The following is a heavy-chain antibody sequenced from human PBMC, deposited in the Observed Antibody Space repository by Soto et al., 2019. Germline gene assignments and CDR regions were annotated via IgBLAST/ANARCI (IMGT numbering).Heavy chain of an antibody. CDR2: TRDKAYNYAT. CDR1: GLTFSDRS. J-gene: IGHJ6*03. Sequence: GGSLRLSCAASGLTFSDRSMDWVRQAPGKGLEWVGRTRDKAYNYATEYGASVKGRFSISRDDSKKSVYLQMNSLKTEDTAVYYCARLCSWFDPMDVWGTGTTVTVSS. V-gene: IGHV3-72*01. CDR3: ARLCSWFDPMDV. D-gene: IGHD6-13*01.